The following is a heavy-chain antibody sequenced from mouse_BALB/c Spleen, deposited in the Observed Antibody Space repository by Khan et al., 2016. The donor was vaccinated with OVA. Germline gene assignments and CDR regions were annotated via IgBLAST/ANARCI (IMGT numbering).Heavy chain of an antibody. Sequence: EVQLQESGPGLVKPSQSLSLTCTVTGYSITSDYAWNWIRQFPGNKLEWMGYISYSGSTGYNPSLKSRISITRDTSNNQFFLQLNSVTTEDTATYYCASRYYYGHWYFDVWGAGTTVTVSS. CDR1: GYSITSDYA. CDR2: ISYSGST. D-gene: IGHD1-1*01. J-gene: IGHJ1*01. V-gene: IGHV3-2*02. CDR3: ASRYYYGHWYFDV.